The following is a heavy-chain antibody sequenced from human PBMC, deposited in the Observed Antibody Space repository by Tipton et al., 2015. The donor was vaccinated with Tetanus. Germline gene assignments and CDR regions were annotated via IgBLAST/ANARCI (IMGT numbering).Heavy chain of an antibody. Sequence: SLRLSCAASGFSITANYMSWVRQAPGKGLQWVSALYTSGDTFYTDSVRGRFTLSRDISKNTVSLQMSSLTGDDTAVYYYVRDRQSIGNAFDLWGRGTLVTVSS. J-gene: IGHJ3*01. CDR2: LYTSGDT. V-gene: IGHV3-53*01. CDR1: GFSITANY. D-gene: IGHD1-14*01. CDR3: VRDRQSIGNAFDL.